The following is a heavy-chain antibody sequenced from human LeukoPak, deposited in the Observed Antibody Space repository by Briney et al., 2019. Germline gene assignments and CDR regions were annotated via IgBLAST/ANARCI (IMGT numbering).Heavy chain of an antibody. CDR2: INPNSGGT. D-gene: IGHD6-13*01. J-gene: IGHJ4*02. CDR3: ARALRSSWTPGFDY. V-gene: IGHV1-2*02. Sequence: GASVKVSCKASGYTFTSYYMHWVRQAPGQGLEWMGWINPNSGGTNYAQKFQGRVTMTRDTSISTAYMELSRLRSDDTAVYYCARALRSSWTPGFDYWGQGTLVTVSS. CDR1: GYTFTSYY.